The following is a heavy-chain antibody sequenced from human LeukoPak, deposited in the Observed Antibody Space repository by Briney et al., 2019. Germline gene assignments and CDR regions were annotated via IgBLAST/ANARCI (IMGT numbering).Heavy chain of an antibody. Sequence: SETLSLTCTVSGGSISSSSYYWGWIRQPPGKGLEWIGSIYYSGSTYYNPSLKSRVTISVDTSKNQFSLKLSSVTAADTAVYYCARRLEESVVVPAAILYFQHWGQGTLVTVSS. CDR2: IYYSGST. CDR3: ARRLEESVVVPAAILYFQH. CDR1: GGSISSSSYY. V-gene: IGHV4-39*01. D-gene: IGHD2-2*01. J-gene: IGHJ1*01.